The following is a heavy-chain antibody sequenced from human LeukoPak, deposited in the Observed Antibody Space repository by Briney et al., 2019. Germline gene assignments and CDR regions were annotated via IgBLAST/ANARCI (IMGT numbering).Heavy chain of an antibody. J-gene: IGHJ4*02. Sequence: SETLSLTCAVSGGSISSNKWWTWVRQPPEKGLEWIGEIYHSGSTNYNPSLKSRVTISVDKSKNQFSLNLTSVTAADTAMYYCANFDFWGQGTLVTVSS. CDR3: ANFDF. CDR2: IYHSGST. CDR1: GGSISSNKW. V-gene: IGHV4-4*02.